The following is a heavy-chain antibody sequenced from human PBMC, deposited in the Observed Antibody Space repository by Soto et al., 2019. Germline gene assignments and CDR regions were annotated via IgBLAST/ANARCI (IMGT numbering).Heavy chain of an antibody. D-gene: IGHD3-16*02. CDR2: IVVGSGNT. CDR3: SAIPHYDYIWGSYRTYYFDY. V-gene: IGHV1-58*02. CDR1: GFTFTSSA. Sequence: GASVKVSCKASGFTFTSSAMQWVRQARGQRLEWIGWIVVGSGNTNYAQEFQERVTITRDMSTSTAYMELSSLRSEDTAVYYCSAIPHYDYIWGSYRTYYFDYWGQGTLVTVSS. J-gene: IGHJ4*02.